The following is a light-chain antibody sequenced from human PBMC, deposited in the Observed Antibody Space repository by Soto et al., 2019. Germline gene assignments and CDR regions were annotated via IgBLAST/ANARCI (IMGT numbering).Light chain of an antibody. J-gene: IGKJ1*01. CDR2: AAS. Sequence: AIQMTQSPSSLSASVGDRVTITCRASEGIRNDLGWYQQKPGKAPKLLIYAASSLQSGVPSRFSGSGSGTDFTLTISSLQPEDFASYYCLQDHNYPRTFGQGTKVEIK. CDR3: LQDHNYPRT. CDR1: EGIRND. V-gene: IGKV1-6*01.